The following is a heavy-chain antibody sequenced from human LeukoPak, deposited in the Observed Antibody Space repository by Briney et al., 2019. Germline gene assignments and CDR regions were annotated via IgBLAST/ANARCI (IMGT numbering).Heavy chain of an antibody. CDR1: GGTFSSYA. Sequence: SVKVSCKASGGTFSSYAISWVRQASGQGLEWMGRIIPILGIANYAQKFQGRVTITADKSTSTAYMELGSLRSEDTAVYYCAREAVHYGSGSYYFDYWGQGTLVTVSS. CDR3: AREAVHYGSGSYYFDY. D-gene: IGHD3-10*01. J-gene: IGHJ4*02. V-gene: IGHV1-69*04. CDR2: IIPILGIA.